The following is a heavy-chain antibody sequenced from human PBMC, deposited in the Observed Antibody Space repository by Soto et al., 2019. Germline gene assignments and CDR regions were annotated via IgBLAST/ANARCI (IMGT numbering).Heavy chain of an antibody. D-gene: IGHD6-13*01. J-gene: IGHJ6*02. CDR2: ISYDGSNK. CDR3: AREGYSSSWSIGRPRALIGYGMDV. Sequence: QVQLVESGGGVVQPGRSLRLSCAASGFTFSSYAMHWVRQAPGKGLEWVSVISYDGSNKYYADSVKGRFTISRDNSKNTLYLQMNSLRAADTAVYYCAREGYSSSWSIGRPRALIGYGMDVWGQGTTVTVSS. CDR1: GFTFSSYA. V-gene: IGHV3-30-3*01.